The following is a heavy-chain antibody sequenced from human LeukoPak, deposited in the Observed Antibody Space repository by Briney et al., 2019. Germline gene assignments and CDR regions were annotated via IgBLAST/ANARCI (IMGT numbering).Heavy chain of an antibody. CDR2: IKEDGSEK. CDR1: GFTISSYA. Sequence: GGSLRLSCAASGFTISSYAMSWVRQAPGKGLEWVANIKEDGSEKNYVDSVKGRCTISRDNSKNSVDLQMNSLRGEDTAVYYCARFFSRWDRPYYFDHWGQGTLVTVSS. J-gene: IGHJ4*02. V-gene: IGHV3-7*01. D-gene: IGHD3-16*01. CDR3: ARFFSRWDRPYYFDH.